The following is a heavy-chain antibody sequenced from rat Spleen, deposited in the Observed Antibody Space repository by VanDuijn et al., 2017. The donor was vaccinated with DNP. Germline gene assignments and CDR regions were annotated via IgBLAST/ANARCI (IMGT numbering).Heavy chain of an antibody. J-gene: IGHJ3*01. CDR3: ATGVYGGYEDWLAY. D-gene: IGHD1-11*01. CDR2: ISPDGHIT. V-gene: IGHV5-20*01. CDR1: GFTFSDYY. Sequence: EVQLVESGGGLVQPGRSLKLSCAASGFTFSDYYMAWVRQAPKKGLEWVASISPDGHITYYQDSIKGRFTISRDNGKSTLYLQMESLRSEDTATYYCATGVYGGYEDWLAYWGQGTLVTVSS.